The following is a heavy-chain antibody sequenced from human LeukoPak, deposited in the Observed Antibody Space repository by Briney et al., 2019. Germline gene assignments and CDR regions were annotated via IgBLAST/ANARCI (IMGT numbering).Heavy chain of an antibody. CDR2: IIPILGIA. V-gene: IGHV1-69*04. J-gene: IGHJ4*02. CDR1: GGTFSSYA. CDR3: ARDGIYSSGWDY. D-gene: IGHD6-19*01. Sequence: SVTVSCTASGGTFSSYAISWVRQAPGQGLEWMGRIIPILGIANYAQKFQGRVTITADKSTSTAYMELSSLRSEDTAVYYCARDGIYSSGWDYWGQGTLVTVSS.